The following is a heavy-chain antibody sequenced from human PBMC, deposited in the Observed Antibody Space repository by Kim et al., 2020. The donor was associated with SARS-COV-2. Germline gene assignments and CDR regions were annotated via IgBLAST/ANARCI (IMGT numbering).Heavy chain of an antibody. CDR3: ARMPTVTTHYYGMDV. CDR2: IDWDDDK. CDR1: GFSLSTSGMC. J-gene: IGHJ6*02. D-gene: IGHD4-17*01. V-gene: IGHV2-70*01. Sequence: SGPTLVNPTQTLTLTCTFSGFSLSTSGMCVSWIRQPPGKALEWLALIDWDDDKYYSTSLKTRLTISKDTSKNQVVLTMTNMDPVDTATYYCARMPTVTTHYYGMDVWGQGTTVTVSS.